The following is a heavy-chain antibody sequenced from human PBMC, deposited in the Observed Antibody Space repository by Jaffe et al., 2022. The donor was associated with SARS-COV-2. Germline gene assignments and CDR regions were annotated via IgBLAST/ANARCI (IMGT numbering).Heavy chain of an antibody. CDR3: ARVPYYDFWSGYYTGSMGMDV. CDR2: IYYSGST. V-gene: IGHV4-59*01. J-gene: IGHJ6*02. D-gene: IGHD3-3*01. Sequence: QVQLQESGPGLVKPSETLSLTCTVSGGSISSYYWSWIRQPPGKGLEWIGYIYYSGSTNYNPSLKSRVTISVDTSKNQFSLKLSSVTAADTAVYYCARVPYYDFWSGYYTGSMGMDVWGQGTTVTVSS. CDR1: GGSISSYY.